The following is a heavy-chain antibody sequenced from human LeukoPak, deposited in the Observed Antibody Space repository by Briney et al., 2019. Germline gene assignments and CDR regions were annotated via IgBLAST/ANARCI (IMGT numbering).Heavy chain of an antibody. V-gene: IGHV3-43*01. CDR3: AKELDTMFFDY. Sequence: GGSLRLSCATSGFNFDRYTIHWVRQTPGKGLEWVSLAGWAGGTTFYSDSVRGRFTISRDSGRKSVYLQMNSLTTDDTAFYFCAKELDTMFFDYWGQGALVTVSS. D-gene: IGHD3-10*02. J-gene: IGHJ4*02. CDR1: GFNFDRYT. CDR2: AGWAGGTT.